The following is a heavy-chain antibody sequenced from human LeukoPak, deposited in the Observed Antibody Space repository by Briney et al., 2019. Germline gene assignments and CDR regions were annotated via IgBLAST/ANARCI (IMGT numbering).Heavy chain of an antibody. CDR1: GGSFSGYY. D-gene: IGHD1-26*01. CDR3: ARGEWELAYYFDY. Sequence: SETLSLTCAVYGGSFSGYYWSWIRQPPGKGLEWIGEINHSGSTNYNPSLKSRVTISLDTSKNQFSLKLSSVTAADTAVYYCARGEWELAYYFDYWGQGTLVTVSS. J-gene: IGHJ4*02. V-gene: IGHV4-34*01. CDR2: INHSGST.